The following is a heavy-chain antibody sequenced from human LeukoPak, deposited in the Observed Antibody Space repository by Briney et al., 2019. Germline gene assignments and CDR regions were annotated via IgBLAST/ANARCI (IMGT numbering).Heavy chain of an antibody. J-gene: IGHJ3*02. D-gene: IGHD4-11*01. CDR3: ARGNYGNTDPRAFDI. CDR2: INWNAGST. CDR1: GFTCYDYG. V-gene: IGHV3-20*01. Sequence: TGGSVSFSGAASGFTCYDYGMSWLPPAPGKGLEWFFGINWNAGSTGNADTVKGRFTISRDNAKNSLYLQMNSLRVEDTALYHCARGNYGNTDPRAFDIWGQGTMVTVSS.